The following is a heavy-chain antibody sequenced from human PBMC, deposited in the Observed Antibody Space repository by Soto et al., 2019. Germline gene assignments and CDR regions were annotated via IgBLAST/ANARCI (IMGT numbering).Heavy chain of an antibody. J-gene: IGHJ6*03. CDR2: IYYRGST. D-gene: IGHD4-17*01. Sequence: QLQLQESGPGLVKPSETLSLTCTVSGGSLSSSSYYWGWIRQPPGKGLEWIGSIYYRGSTYYNPSLKCRVPISVDTSKNQFSLKLSSVTAADTAVYYCARQYTVTTVDYYYYMDVWGKGTTVTVSS. V-gene: IGHV4-39*01. CDR1: GGSLSSSSYY. CDR3: ARQYTVTTVDYYYYMDV.